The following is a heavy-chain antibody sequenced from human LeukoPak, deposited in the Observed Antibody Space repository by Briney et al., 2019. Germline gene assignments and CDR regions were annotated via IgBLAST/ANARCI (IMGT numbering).Heavy chain of an antibody. Sequence: PGGSLRLSCAASGFTFDDYGMSWVRQAPGKGLEWVSAISGSGGSTYYADSVKGRFTISRDNSKNTLYLQMNSLRAEDTAVYYCAKVSVGARDYWGQGTLVTVSS. CDR3: AKVSVGARDY. CDR2: ISGSGGST. D-gene: IGHD1-26*01. J-gene: IGHJ4*02. CDR1: GFTFDDYG. V-gene: IGHV3-23*01.